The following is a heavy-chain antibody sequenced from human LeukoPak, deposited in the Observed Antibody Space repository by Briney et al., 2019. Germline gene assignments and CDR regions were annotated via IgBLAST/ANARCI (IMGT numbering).Heavy chain of an antibody. CDR1: GGTFSSYA. CDR3: ASIVATIDDYYYGMDV. CDR2: IIPILGIA. J-gene: IGHJ6*02. D-gene: IGHD5-12*01. V-gene: IGHV1-69*04. Sequence: SVKVSCKASGGTFSSYAISWVRQAPGQGLEWTGRIIPILGIANYAQKFQGRVTITADKSTSTAYMELSSLRSEDTAVYYCASIVATIDDYYYGMDVWGQGTTVTVSS.